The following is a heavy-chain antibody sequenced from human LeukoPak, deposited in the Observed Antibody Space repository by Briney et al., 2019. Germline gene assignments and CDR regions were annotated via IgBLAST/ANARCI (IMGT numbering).Heavy chain of an antibody. CDR3: AKVEQWQYFDY. D-gene: IGHD6-19*01. Sequence: GGSLRLSFAASGXTFRSYAMSWVRQAPGKGLEWVSGLSGSGVSTYYADSVKGRFTISRDNSKNTLYLQMNSLRVEDTAVYYCAKVEQWQYFDYWGQGTLVTVSS. V-gene: IGHV3-23*01. CDR1: GXTFRSYA. J-gene: IGHJ4*02. CDR2: LSGSGVST.